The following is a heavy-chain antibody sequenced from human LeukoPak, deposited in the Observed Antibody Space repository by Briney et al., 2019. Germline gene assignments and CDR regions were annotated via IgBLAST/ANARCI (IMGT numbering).Heavy chain of an antibody. V-gene: IGHV4-4*07. CDR3: AKVGLNWGSDWYFDL. Sequence: SETLSLTCTVSGDSLSGSYWSWIRQPAGEGLEWIGRIYASGSTAYNASLKSRVTMSVDTSKNQFSLRLTSVTAADTAVYYCAKVGLNWGSDWYFDLWGRGTLVTVSS. J-gene: IGHJ2*01. CDR1: GDSLSGSY. CDR2: IYASGST. D-gene: IGHD7-27*01.